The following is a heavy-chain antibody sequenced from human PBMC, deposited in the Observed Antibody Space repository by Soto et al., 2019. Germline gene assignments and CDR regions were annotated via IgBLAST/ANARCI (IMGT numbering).Heavy chain of an antibody. CDR3: ERDIGSYTYGEGY. J-gene: IGHJ4*02. D-gene: IGHD5-18*01. Sequence: SETLSLTCSVSGGSINSYWWSWIRQPAGKGLEWIGRVYSSGTTDYNPSLNSRATLSVETSKNQFSLKLSSVTAADTAVYYCERDIGSYTYGEGYWGQGIQVTVSS. CDR2: VYSSGTT. CDR1: GGSINSYW. V-gene: IGHV4-4*07.